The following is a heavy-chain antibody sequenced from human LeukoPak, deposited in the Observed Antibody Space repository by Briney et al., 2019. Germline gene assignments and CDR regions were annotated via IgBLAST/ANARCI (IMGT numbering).Heavy chain of an antibody. Sequence: SETLSLTCTVSGGSISSSSYYWGWIRQPPGKGLEWIGSIYYSGSTYYNPSLKSRVTISVDTSKNQFSLKLSSVTAADTAVYYCARTPNYYDSSGYYVDYWGQGTLVTVSS. CDR3: ARTPNYYDSSGYYVDY. CDR1: GGSISSSSYY. J-gene: IGHJ4*02. V-gene: IGHV4-39*07. CDR2: IYYSGST. D-gene: IGHD3-22*01.